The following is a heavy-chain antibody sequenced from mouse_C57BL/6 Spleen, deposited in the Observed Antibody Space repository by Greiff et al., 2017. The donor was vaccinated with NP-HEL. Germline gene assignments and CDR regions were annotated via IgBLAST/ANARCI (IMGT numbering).Heavy chain of an antibody. CDR3: ARYKRYFDV. Sequence: EVKLMESGGGLVQPGGSLSLSCAASGFTFTDYYMSWVRQPPGKALEWLGFIRNKANGYTTEYSASVKGRFTISRDNSQSILYLQINALRAEDSATYYCARYKRYFDVWGTGTTVTVSS. CDR1: GFTFTDYY. CDR2: IRNKANGYTT. V-gene: IGHV7-3*01. J-gene: IGHJ1*03.